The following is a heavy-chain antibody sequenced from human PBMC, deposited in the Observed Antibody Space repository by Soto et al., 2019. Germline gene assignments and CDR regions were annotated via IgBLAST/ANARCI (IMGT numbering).Heavy chain of an antibody. V-gene: IGHV1-8*01. D-gene: IGHD2-2*01. CDR3: ARGFRKFRSSPAAMNKPDY. CDR1: GYTFTSYD. CDR2: MNPNSGNT. J-gene: IGHJ4*02. Sequence: GASVKVSCKASGYTFTSYDINWVRQATGQGLEWMGWMNPNSGNTGYAQKFQGRVTMTRNTSISTAYMELSSLRSEDTAVYYCARGFRKFRSSPAAMNKPDYWGQGTLVTVSS.